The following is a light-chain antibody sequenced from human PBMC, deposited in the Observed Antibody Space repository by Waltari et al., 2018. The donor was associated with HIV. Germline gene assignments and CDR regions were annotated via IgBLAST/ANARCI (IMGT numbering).Light chain of an antibody. CDR1: SGSVSTSYY. CDR2: ITN. J-gene: IGLJ2*01. Sequence: QTVVTQEPSFSVSPGWAITLTCALNSGSVSTSYYPSWYQPTPGQAPRKVVYITNTRSSGVPERISGSILVNKAVQTITVAQTEYEGDYYCVLYMGSGAVRFGGGTRLTVL. V-gene: IGLV8-61*01. CDR3: VLYMGSGAVR.